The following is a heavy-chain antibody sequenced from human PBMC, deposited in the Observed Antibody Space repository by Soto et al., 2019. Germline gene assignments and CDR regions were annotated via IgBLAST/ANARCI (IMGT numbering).Heavy chain of an antibody. CDR3: ASSSGNYYYYGIDV. Sequence: GGSLRLSCAASGFTFSTYSMNWVRQAPGKGLEWVSYISNSGSTIYYADSVKGQFTISRDNAKNSLYLQMNSLRDEDTAVYYCASSSGNYYYYGIDVWGQGATVPVSS. D-gene: IGHD3-10*01. CDR2: ISNSGSTI. V-gene: IGHV3-48*02. J-gene: IGHJ6*02. CDR1: GFTFSTYS.